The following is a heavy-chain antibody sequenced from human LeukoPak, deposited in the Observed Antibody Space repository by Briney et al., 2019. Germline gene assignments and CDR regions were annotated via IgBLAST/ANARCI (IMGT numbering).Heavy chain of an antibody. CDR3: TTGIRGD. J-gene: IGHJ4*02. D-gene: IGHD3-10*01. Sequence: GGSLRLSCVASGFTFSNAWMNWVRQAPGKGLEWVGRIKGKADGETTDYAAPVKGRFTLSRDDSKNTLFLQMNSLKTEDTAVYYCTTGIRGDWGQGTLVTVSS. CDR2: IKGKADGETT. V-gene: IGHV3-15*07. CDR1: GFTFSNAW.